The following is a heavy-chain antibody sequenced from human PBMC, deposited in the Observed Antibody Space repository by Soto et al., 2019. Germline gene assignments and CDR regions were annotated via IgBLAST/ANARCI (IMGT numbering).Heavy chain of an antibody. Sequence: SQTLSLTCAISGDSVSSNSAAWNWIRQSPSRGLEWLGRTYYRSKWYNDYAVSVKSRITINPDKSKNQFSLQLNSVTPEETAVYSCARGTTYCSSTSCYYYGMDVLGQGTSVTISS. V-gene: IGHV6-1*01. CDR1: GDSVSSNSAA. J-gene: IGHJ6*02. D-gene: IGHD2-2*01. CDR2: TYYRSKWYN. CDR3: ARGTTYCSSTSCYYYGMDV.